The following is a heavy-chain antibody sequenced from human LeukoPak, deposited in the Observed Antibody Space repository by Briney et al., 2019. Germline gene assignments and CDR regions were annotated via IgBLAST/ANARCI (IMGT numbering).Heavy chain of an antibody. Sequence: VASVKVSCKASGYTFTTYGISWVRQAPGQGLEWMGWINPNSGDTNYAQKFQGRVTMTRDMSISTAHMELSSLRSDDTAVYYCAKTSGYSGYYYTDYWGQGTLVTVSS. J-gene: IGHJ4*02. CDR3: AKTSGYSGYYYTDY. D-gene: IGHD3-3*01. CDR2: INPNSGDT. CDR1: GYTFTTYG. V-gene: IGHV1-2*02.